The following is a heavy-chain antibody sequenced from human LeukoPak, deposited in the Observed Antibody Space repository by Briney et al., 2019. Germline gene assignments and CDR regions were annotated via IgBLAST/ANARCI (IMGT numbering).Heavy chain of an antibody. D-gene: IGHD2-21*02. CDR2: IYTSGST. J-gene: IGHJ3*02. CDR3: ARENCGGDCYAFDI. CDR1: GGSISSYY. V-gene: IGHV4-4*07. Sequence: SETLSLTCTVSGGSISSYYWSWIRQPAGKGLEWIGRIYTSGSTNYNPSLKSRVTMSVDTSKNQFSLKLSSVTAADTAVYYCARENCGGDCYAFDIWGQGTMVTVSS.